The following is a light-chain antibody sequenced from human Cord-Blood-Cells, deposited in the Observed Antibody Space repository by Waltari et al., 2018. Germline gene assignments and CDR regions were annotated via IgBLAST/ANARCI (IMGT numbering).Light chain of an antibody. J-gene: IGKJ3*01. CDR1: QDISNY. CDR2: DAS. V-gene: IGKV1-33*01. CDR3: QQYDNLPFT. Sequence: DIQMTQPPSSLSASVGDRVTITCQASQDISNYLNWYQQKPGKAPKLLIYDASNLETGVPSSFSGSGSGTDFTFTISSLQPEDIATYYCQQYDNLPFTFGPGTKVDIK.